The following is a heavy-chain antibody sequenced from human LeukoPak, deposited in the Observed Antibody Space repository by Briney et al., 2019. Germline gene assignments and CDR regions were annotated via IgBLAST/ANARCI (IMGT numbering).Heavy chain of an antibody. CDR1: GFTFSSQW. CDR2: VKSDGSIT. D-gene: IGHD6-6*01. J-gene: IGHJ4*02. Sequence: GGSLRLSCAASGFTFSSQWIYWVRHAPGKGLVWVSRVKSDGSITEYADSVKGRLTISRDNAKNTLYLQMDSLRAEDTAVYYCARGGLYGGSSLDSWGQGTLVTVSS. V-gene: IGHV3-74*01. CDR3: ARGGLYGGSSLDS.